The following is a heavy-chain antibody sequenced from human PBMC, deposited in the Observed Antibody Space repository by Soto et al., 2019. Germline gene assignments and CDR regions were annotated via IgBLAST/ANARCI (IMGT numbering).Heavy chain of an antibody. V-gene: IGHV3-7*01. Sequence: GGSLRLSCAASGFTFSSYWMSWVRQAPGKGLEWVANIKQDGSEKYYVDSVKGRFTISRDNAKNSLYLQMNSLRAEDTAVYYCARDFSSGWYVGFDYWGQGTLVTVSS. CDR3: ARDFSSGWYVGFDY. J-gene: IGHJ4*02. CDR2: IKQDGSEK. CDR1: GFTFSSYW. D-gene: IGHD6-19*01.